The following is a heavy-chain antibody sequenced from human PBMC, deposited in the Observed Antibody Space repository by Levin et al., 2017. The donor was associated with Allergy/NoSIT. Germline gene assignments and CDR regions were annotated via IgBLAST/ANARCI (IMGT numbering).Heavy chain of an antibody. Sequence: LRLSCSVSGGSINSGDYHWSWIRQSPGTGLEWIGSIYYLGGTLYSPSLKSRLTMSLDTSKNQFSLQLRSVTAADTAFYYCARTRSIGGTDLWGQGTLVSVSS. CDR3: ARTRSIGGTDL. J-gene: IGHJ5*02. D-gene: IGHD1-1*01. V-gene: IGHV4-30-4*01. CDR2: IYYLGGT. CDR1: GGSINSGDYH.